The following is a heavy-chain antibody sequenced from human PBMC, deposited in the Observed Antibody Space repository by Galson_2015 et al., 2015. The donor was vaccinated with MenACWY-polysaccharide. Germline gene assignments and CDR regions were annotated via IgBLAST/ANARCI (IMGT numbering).Heavy chain of an antibody. D-gene: IGHD6-13*01. CDR3: ARIPSRLDIAAASH. Sequence: SLRLSCAASGFTFSSYTMSWVRQAPGKGLEWVSGVSASGAVTYYADSVKGRFTVSRDNSKNTLYLQMNSLRPEDTAVYYCARIPSRLDIAAASHWGQGALVSVSS. CDR2: VSASGAVT. CDR1: GFTFSSYT. J-gene: IGHJ4*02. V-gene: IGHV3-23*01.